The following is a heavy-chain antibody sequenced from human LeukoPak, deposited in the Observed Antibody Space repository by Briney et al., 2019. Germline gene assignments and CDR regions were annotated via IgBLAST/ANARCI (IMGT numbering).Heavy chain of an antibody. CDR3: TTDRLFLEDYYYYGMDV. Sequence: PGGSLRLSCAASGFTFSNAWMSWVRQAPGKGLEWVGRIKSKTDGGTTDYAAPVKSRFTISRDDSKNTLYLQMNSLKTEDTAVYYCTTDRLFLEDYYYYGMDVWGQGTTVTVSS. V-gene: IGHV3-15*01. J-gene: IGHJ6*02. CDR1: GFTFSNAW. CDR2: IKSKTDGGTT. D-gene: IGHD2/OR15-2a*01.